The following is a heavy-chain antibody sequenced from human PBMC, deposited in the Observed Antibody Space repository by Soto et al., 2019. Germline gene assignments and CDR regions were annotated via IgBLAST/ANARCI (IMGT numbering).Heavy chain of an antibody. V-gene: IGHV4-61*01. D-gene: IGHD3-3*01. J-gene: IGHJ6*02. Sequence: QVQLQESGPGRVKPSETLSLTCTVSGGSVSGGSYYWSWIRQSPGKGLEWIGYIYNTGTTKYNDTIKRRVTLSVDTSKNQFSLRLSSVTAADTAVYFSARSPNYVFWGGEPDYNGMAAGGPGTTVTVSS. CDR2: IYNTGTT. CDR3: ARSPNYVFWGGEPDYNGMAA. CDR1: GGSVSGGSYY.